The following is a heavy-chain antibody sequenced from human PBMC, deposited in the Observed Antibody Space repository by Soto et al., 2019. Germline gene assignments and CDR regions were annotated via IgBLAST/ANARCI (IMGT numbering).Heavy chain of an antibody. J-gene: IGHJ4*02. Sequence: EVQLLESGGGLVQPGGSLRLSCAASGFTFSSYAMNWVRQAPGKGLEWVSVISGSDGSTYYADSVKGRFTISRDNSKNTLNLHMTSLRPGDTAVYYGARRRSSWYFDYWGQGTLVTVSS. V-gene: IGHV3-23*01. CDR3: ARRRSSWYFDY. CDR1: GFTFSSYA. CDR2: ISGSDGST. D-gene: IGHD6-13*01.